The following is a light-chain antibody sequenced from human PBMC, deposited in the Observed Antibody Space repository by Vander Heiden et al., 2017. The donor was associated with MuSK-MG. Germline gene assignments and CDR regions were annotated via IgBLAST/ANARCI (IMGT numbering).Light chain of an antibody. CDR1: TSDIGAANF. Sequence: QSALTQPASGSGFPGQSTPTPCPGTTSDIGAANFVSWYQKYPDKAPQLIIYEVINRPSGVSNRFSGSKSGNTASLTISGLQAEDEADYHCSSYRSSSTTYVFGTGTEVTVL. V-gene: IGLV2-14*01. CDR3: SSYRSSSTTYV. CDR2: EVI. J-gene: IGLJ1*01.